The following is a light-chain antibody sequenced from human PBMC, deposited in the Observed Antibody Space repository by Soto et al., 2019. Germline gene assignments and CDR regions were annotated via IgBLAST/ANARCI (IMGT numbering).Light chain of an antibody. V-gene: IGKV1-39*01. Sequence: DIQMTQSPSSLSASVGVRVTITCRASQSISSYLNWYQQKPGKAPKLLIYAASILQSGVPSRFSGSGSGTDFTLTISSLQPEDCATYYCQQSYTTPLTFGGGTKVEIK. CDR2: AAS. J-gene: IGKJ4*01. CDR3: QQSYTTPLT. CDR1: QSISSY.